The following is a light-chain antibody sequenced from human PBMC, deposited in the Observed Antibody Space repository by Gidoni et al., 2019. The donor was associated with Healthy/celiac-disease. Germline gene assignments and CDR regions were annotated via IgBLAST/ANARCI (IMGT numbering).Light chain of an antibody. J-gene: IGLJ2*01. CDR2: EVS. CDR1: SSAVGGYNY. V-gene: IGLV2-14*01. CDR3: SSYTSSSTLV. Sequence: SALTQPASVPGSPGQSITLSCTGTSSAVGGYNYVSWYQTHPGNAPQLMIYEVSHRPSGVSHLFSGSKSGNTASLPISGLQAEDEAYYYCSSYTSSSTLVFGGGTKLTVL.